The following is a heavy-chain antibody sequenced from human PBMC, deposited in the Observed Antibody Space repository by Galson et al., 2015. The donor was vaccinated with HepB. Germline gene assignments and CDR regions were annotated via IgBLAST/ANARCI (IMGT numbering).Heavy chain of an antibody. CDR2: IKQDGSEK. V-gene: IGHV3-7*01. J-gene: IGHJ5*02. CDR3: AREGQQLEWGNWFDP. Sequence: SLRLSCAASGFTFSSYWMSWVRQAPGKGLEWVANIKQDGSEKYYVDSVKGRFTISRDNAKNSLYLQMNSLRAEDTAVYYCAREGQQLEWGNWFDPWGQGTLVTVSS. D-gene: IGHD6-13*01. CDR1: GFTFSSYW.